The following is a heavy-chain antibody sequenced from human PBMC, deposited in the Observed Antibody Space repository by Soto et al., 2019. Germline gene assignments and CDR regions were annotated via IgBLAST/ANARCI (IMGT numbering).Heavy chain of an antibody. CDR2: IYHSGST. J-gene: IGHJ6*02. CDR1: GDSISNSTW. D-gene: IGHD6-13*01. CDR3: ARQEQQQVLFYYYGLDV. Sequence: QVQLHQSGPGLVKTSGTLSLTCAVSGDSISNSTWWSWVRQPPGEGLEWIGEIYHSGSTNYNPSLKSRVTLSVDKSKNQFSLNLTSVTAADTAVYYCARQEQQQVLFYYYGLDVWGQGTTVTVSS. V-gene: IGHV4-4*02.